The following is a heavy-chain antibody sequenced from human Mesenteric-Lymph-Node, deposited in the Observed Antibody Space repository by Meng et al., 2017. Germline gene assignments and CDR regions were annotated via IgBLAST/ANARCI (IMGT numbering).Heavy chain of an antibody. CDR3: ARGAVIATTYYFEY. D-gene: IGHD1-26*01. Sequence: VRLVQSGAEVKKPGSSVKVSCKASGGTFSSYAISWVRQAPGQGLEWMGGIIPIFGTANYAQKFQGRVTITADESTSTAYMELSGLRSEDTALYYCARGAVIATTYYFEYWGQGSLVTVSS. V-gene: IGHV1-69*01. CDR2: IIPIFGTA. CDR1: GGTFSSYA. J-gene: IGHJ4*02.